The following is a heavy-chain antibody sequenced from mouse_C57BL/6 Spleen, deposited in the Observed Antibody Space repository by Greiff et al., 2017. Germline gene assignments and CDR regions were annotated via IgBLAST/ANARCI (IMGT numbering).Heavy chain of an antibody. J-gene: IGHJ4*01. CDR1: GYTFTSYW. Sequence: QVQLQQPGAELVKPGASVKMSCKASGYTFTSYWITWVKQRPGQGLEWIGDISPGSGSTNYNEKFKSKATLTVDPSSTPAYMQLSSLPSEDSAVYYWARYGRRWLYYAMDYWGQGTSVTVSA. D-gene: IGHD1-1*02. CDR2: ISPGSGST. CDR3: ARYGRRWLYYAMDY. V-gene: IGHV1-55*01.